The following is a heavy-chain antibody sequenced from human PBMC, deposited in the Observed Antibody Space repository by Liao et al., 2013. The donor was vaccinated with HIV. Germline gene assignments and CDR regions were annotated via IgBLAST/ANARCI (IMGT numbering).Heavy chain of an antibody. CDR3: ARENVSGEGRRFDS. Sequence: QVQLQGSGPGLVKPSETLSLTCTVSGGSISGFYWSYIRQPAGKGLEWIGRISTSGTTNYNSSLKSRVTMSVDSSKNQVSLQLTSVTAADTAIYYCARENVSGEGRRFDSWGRGTLVTVSS. D-gene: IGHD3-10*01. V-gene: IGHV4-4*07. J-gene: IGHJ5*01. CDR2: ISTSGTT. CDR1: GGSISGFY.